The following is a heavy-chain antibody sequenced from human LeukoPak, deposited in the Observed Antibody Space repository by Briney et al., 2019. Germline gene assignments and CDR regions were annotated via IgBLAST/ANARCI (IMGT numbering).Heavy chain of an antibody. J-gene: IGHJ3*01. Sequence: KPSETLSLTCIVSGDFISTSSDYWGWIRQPPGKGLEWIGSIYYTGSTHYKPSLRGRVTISVDTTNNQFPLRLSSVTAADTAMYYCARHRDFHDSSGYLPAFDVWGQGRLINVSS. CDR2: IYYTGST. CDR1: GDFISTSSDY. V-gene: IGHV4-39*01. D-gene: IGHD3-22*01. CDR3: ARHRDFHDSSGYLPAFDV.